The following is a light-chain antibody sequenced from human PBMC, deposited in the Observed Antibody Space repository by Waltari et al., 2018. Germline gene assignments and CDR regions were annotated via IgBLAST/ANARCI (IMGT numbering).Light chain of an antibody. CDR1: QSVSRT. Sequence: VLTHSPATLSLSPRTRATLSCRASQSVSRTLAWHEQKPGQAPRLLIYDTATRATGIRDRCSGSGSGTDLSVNISRMEAEDFAVYYCQKYGTLPATFGQGTKVEVK. V-gene: IGKV3-20*01. CDR2: DTA. J-gene: IGKJ1*01. CDR3: QKYGTLPAT.